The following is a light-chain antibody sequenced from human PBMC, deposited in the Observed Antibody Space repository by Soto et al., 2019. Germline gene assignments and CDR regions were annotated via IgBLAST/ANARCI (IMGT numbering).Light chain of an antibody. J-gene: IGKJ2*01. CDR3: MQALQTPRT. V-gene: IGKV2-28*01. Sequence: DIVMTQSPLSLPVTPGEPASISCRSSQSLLHSNGYNYSDWYLQKPGQSPHLLIYLGSNRASGVPDRFSGSGSGTDFTLKISRVEAEDVGVYYCMQALQTPRTFGQGTKLEIK. CDR2: LGS. CDR1: QSLLHSNGYNY.